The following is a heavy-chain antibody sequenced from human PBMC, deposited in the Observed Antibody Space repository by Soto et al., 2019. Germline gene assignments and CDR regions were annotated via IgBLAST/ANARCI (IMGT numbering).Heavy chain of an antibody. CDR2: LIPIFGTV. Sequence: QVQLAQSGAEVKKRGSSVKVSSKASGGTFSTFSINWVRQAPGQGLEWMGGLIPIFGTVNYAQRFQGRVAITADESTSTAYMELSSLRFEDTAVYYCAGNSGSYFQGLDYWGQGTLVTVSS. CDR1: GGTFSTFS. V-gene: IGHV1-69*01. D-gene: IGHD1-26*01. J-gene: IGHJ4*02. CDR3: AGNSGSYFQGLDY.